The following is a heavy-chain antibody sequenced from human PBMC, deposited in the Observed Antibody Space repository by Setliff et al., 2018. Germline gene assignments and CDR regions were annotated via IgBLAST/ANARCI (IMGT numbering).Heavy chain of an antibody. D-gene: IGHD5-18*01. CDR1: GYTFTNHY. CDR3: AREGVDTRPSTDYRYYMDV. CDR2: TIPSFGST. V-gene: IGHV1-69*05. J-gene: IGHJ6*03. Sequence: SVKVSCKASGYTFTNHYMHRVRQAPGQGLEWMGGTIPSFGSTNYAQKFQGRVTIITDESTSTAYMELSSLRTEDSAVYYCAREGVDTRPSTDYRYYMDVWGKGTTVTVSS.